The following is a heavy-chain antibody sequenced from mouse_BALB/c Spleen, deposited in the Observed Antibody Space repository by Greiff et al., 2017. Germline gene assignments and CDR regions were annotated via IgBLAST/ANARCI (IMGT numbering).Heavy chain of an antibody. CDR2: INPSNGRT. J-gene: IGHJ3*01. D-gene: IGHD3-1*01. CDR1: GYTFTSYW. V-gene: IGHV1S81*02. Sequence: QVQLKQPGAELVKPGASVKLSCKASGYTFTSYWMHWVKQRPGQGLEWIGEINPSNGRTNYNEKFKSKATLTVDKSSSTAYMQLSSRTSEDSAVYYCARTGYVGFAYWGQGTLVTVSA. CDR3: ARTGYVGFAY.